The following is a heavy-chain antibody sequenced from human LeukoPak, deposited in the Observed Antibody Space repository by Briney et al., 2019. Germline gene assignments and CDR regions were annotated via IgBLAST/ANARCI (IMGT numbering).Heavy chain of an antibody. CDR2: IIPIFGTA. CDR3: ARPHIAVAGTRDYYYGMDV. D-gene: IGHD6-19*01. V-gene: IGHV1-69*13. J-gene: IGHJ6*02. Sequence: ASVKVSCKASGGTFSSYAISWVRQAPGQGLEWMGGIIPIFGTANYAQKFQGRVTITADESTSTAYMELSSLRSEDTAVYYCARPHIAVAGTRDYYYGMDVWGQGTTVTVSS. CDR1: GGTFSSYA.